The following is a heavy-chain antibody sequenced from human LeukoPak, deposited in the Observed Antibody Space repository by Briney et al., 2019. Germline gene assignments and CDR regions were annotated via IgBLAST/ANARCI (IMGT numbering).Heavy chain of an antibody. CDR2: IKQDGSEK. V-gene: IGHV3-7*04. CDR3: ARGRNTVDYFDY. J-gene: IGHJ4*02. CDR1: GFTFSSYW. D-gene: IGHD2/OR15-2a*01. Sequence: GESLRLSCAASGFTFSSYWMSWVRQAPGQGLEWVANIKQDGSEKYYVDSVKGRFTISRDNAKNSLYLQMNSLRAEDTAVYYCARGRNTVDYFDYWGQGTLVTVSS.